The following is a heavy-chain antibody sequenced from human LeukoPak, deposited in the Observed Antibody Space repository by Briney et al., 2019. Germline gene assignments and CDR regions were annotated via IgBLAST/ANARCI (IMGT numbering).Heavy chain of an antibody. CDR3: AREDIHYYDSSGYYHYFDY. CDR1: GFTVSSNY. CDR2: IYSGGST. Sequence: GGSLRLSCAASGFTVSSNYMSWVRQAPGKGLEWVSVIYSGGSTYYADSVKGRFTISRDNSKNTLYLQMNSLRAEDTAVYYCAREDIHYYDSSGYYHYFDYWGQGTLVTVSS. V-gene: IGHV3-66*01. J-gene: IGHJ4*02. D-gene: IGHD3-22*01.